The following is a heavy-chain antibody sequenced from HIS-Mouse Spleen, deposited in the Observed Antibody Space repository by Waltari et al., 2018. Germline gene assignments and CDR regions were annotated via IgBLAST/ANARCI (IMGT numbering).Heavy chain of an antibody. V-gene: IGHV4-39*07. CDR3: AREIPYSSSWYDWYFDL. D-gene: IGHD6-13*01. CDR2: INYSGST. Sequence: QLQLQESGPGLVKPSETLSLTCTVSGGSISSSSYYWGWIRQPPGKGLEWIGSINYSGSTCYNPSLKIRVTLSVDTSKNQFSLKLSSVTAADTAVYYCAREIPYSSSWYDWYFDLWGRGTLVTVSS. J-gene: IGHJ2*01. CDR1: GGSISSSSYY.